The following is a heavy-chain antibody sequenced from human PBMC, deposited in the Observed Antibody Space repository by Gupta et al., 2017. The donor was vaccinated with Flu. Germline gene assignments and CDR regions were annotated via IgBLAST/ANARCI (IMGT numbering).Heavy chain of an antibody. V-gene: IGHV4-39*01. D-gene: IGHD3-3*01. CDR3: ARRVAWVTIFGVFDP. J-gene: IGHJ5*02. CDR2: MYYSGST. CDR1: GGSLSSGGYF. Sequence: QLQLQESGPGLVKPSETLSLTCTVSGGSLSSGGYFWGWIRQPPGKGLEWIGTMYYSGSTSDNPSLKSRVTISVDTSKNQFSLKLSSVTAADTAVYYCARRVAWVTIFGVFDPWGQGTLVTVSS.